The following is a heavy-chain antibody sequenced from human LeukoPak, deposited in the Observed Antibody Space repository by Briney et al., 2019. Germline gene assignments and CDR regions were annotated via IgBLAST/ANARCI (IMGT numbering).Heavy chain of an antibody. J-gene: IGHJ4*02. CDR1: GFTFSSYA. V-gene: IGHV3-23*01. D-gene: IGHD3-10*01. CDR3: ALGGSGSYYMPVDY. CDR2: ISGSGGST. Sequence: GGSLRLSCAASGFTFSSYAMSWVRQAPGKGLEWVSAISGSGGSTYYADSVKGRFTISRDNSKNTLYLQMNSLRAEDTAVYYCALGGSGSYYMPVDYWGQGTLVTVSS.